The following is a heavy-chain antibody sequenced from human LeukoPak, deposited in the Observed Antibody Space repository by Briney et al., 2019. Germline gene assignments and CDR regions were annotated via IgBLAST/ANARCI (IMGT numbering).Heavy chain of an antibody. CDR1: GYTFTSYG. CDR3: ARDRQLLTRRCYFDY. CDR2: VSAYNGNT. V-gene: IGHV1-18*01. D-gene: IGHD2-2*01. Sequence: ASVKVSCKASGYTFTSYGISWVRQAPGQGLEWMGWVSAYNGNTNYAQKLQGRVTMTTDTSTSTAYMELRSLRSDDTAVYYCARDRQLLTRRCYFDYWGQGTLVTVSS. J-gene: IGHJ4*02.